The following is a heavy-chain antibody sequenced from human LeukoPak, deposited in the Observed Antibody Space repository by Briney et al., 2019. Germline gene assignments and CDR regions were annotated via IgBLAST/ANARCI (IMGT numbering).Heavy chain of an antibody. CDR3: ASYCSSTSCYADFDY. Sequence: SETLSLTCTVSGGSISSYYWSWIRQPPGKGLEWIGYIYYSGSTNYNPSLKSRVTISVDTSKNQFSLKLSSVTAADTAVYYCASYCSSTSCYADFDYWGQGTLVTVSS. CDR1: GGSISSYY. CDR2: IYYSGST. V-gene: IGHV4-59*01. D-gene: IGHD2-2*01. J-gene: IGHJ4*02.